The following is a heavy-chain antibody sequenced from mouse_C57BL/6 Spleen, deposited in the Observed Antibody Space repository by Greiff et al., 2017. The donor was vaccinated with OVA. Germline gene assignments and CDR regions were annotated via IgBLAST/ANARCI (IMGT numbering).Heavy chain of an antibody. CDR2: IWSGGST. CDR1: GFSLTSYG. J-gene: IGHJ3*01. CDR3: AREGAHGYPLFAY. V-gene: IGHV2-2*01. D-gene: IGHD2-2*01. Sequence: VKLMESGPGLVQPSQSLSITCTVSGFSLTSYGVHWVRQSPGKGLEWLGVIWSGGSTDYNAAFISRLSISKDNSKSQVFFKMNSLQADDTAIYYCAREGAHGYPLFAYWGQGTLVTVSA.